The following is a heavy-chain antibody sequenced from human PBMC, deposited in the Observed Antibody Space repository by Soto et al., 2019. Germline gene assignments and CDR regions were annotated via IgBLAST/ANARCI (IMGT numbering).Heavy chain of an antibody. CDR1: GGSMSSNY. V-gene: IGHV4-59*01. CDR3: ARGGSYGDFFDY. D-gene: IGHD4-17*01. Sequence: KTSETLSLTGTVSGGSMSSNYWTWIRQSPGKGLEWIGYIYYTGSTKYNPSLKSRVTISLDTSKNQFSLRLTSVTSADTAVYYCARGGSYGDFFDYWGQGAQVTVSS. J-gene: IGHJ4*02. CDR2: IYYTGST.